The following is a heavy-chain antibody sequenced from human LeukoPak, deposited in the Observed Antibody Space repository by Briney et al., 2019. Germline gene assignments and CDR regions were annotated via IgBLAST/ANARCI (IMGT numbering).Heavy chain of an antibody. D-gene: IGHD1-1*01. Sequence: GASVKVSCKASGYTFTRYAMHWVRRAPGQRLEWMGWINADNGDTKYSQKFQGRVTIARDTSASTAYMELSSLRSEDTAVYYCARDRGGTGGFDYWGQGTLVTVSS. CDR2: INADNGDT. V-gene: IGHV1-3*01. CDR3: ARDRGGTGGFDY. J-gene: IGHJ4*02. CDR1: GYTFTRYA.